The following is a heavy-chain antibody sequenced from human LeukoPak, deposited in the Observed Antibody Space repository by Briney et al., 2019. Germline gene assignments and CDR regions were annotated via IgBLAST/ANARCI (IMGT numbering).Heavy chain of an antibody. D-gene: IGHD3-3*01. CDR3: ARGSGVAYYYYSMDV. Sequence: PGGSLRLSCAASGFTFTTYGMTWVRQAPGKGLEWVSYIDFSGSTIFYADSVKGRFTISRDNAKNSLYLQMNSLRAEDTAVYYCARGSGVAYYYYSMDVWGKGTTVTISS. J-gene: IGHJ6*03. CDR1: GFTFTTYG. CDR2: IDFSGSTI. V-gene: IGHV3-48*04.